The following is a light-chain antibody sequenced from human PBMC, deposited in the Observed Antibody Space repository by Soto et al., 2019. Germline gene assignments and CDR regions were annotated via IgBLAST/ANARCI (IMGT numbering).Light chain of an antibody. V-gene: IGLV1-47*02. Sequence: QSALTQPPSASGTPGQRVTISCSGSSSNIGSNYVYWYQQLPGTAPKLLIYSHNQRPSGVPDRFSGSKSGTSASLAISGLRSEDEADYYCAAWDDSLRGCVFGTGTKLTVL. CDR3: AAWDDSLRGCV. CDR1: SSNIGSNY. J-gene: IGLJ1*01. CDR2: SHN.